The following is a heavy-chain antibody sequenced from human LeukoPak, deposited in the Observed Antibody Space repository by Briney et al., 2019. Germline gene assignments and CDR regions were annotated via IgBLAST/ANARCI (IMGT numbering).Heavy chain of an antibody. CDR3: ARDGMTTVTAYYFDY. Sequence: PGRSLRLSCAASGFTFSSYGMHWVRQAPGKGLEWVAVIWYDGSNKYYADSVKGRFTISRDNSKNTLYLQMNSLRAEDTAVYYCARDGMTTVTAYYFDYWGQGTLVTVSS. D-gene: IGHD4-11*01. J-gene: IGHJ4*02. V-gene: IGHV3-33*01. CDR2: IWYDGSNK. CDR1: GFTFSSYG.